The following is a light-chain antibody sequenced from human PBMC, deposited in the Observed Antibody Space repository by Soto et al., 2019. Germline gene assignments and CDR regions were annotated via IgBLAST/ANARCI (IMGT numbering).Light chain of an antibody. CDR1: SSGLGAGFD. V-gene: IGLV1-40*01. J-gene: IGLJ2*01. Sequence: QSVLTQPPSVSGAPGQRVTISCTGASSGLGAGFDVHWYQQLPGTAPKLLIYGSRNRPSGVPDRFSGSKSGTSASLAITGLQAEDEGEYYCQAYDSSLSGGVVFGAGTKLTVL. CDR2: GSR. CDR3: QAYDSSLSGGVV.